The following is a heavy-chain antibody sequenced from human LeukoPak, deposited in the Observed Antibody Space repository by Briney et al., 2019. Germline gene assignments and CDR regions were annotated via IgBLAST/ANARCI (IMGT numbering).Heavy chain of an antibody. CDR2: ISGSGGST. CDR1: GFTFSSYA. J-gene: IGHJ4*02. Sequence: PGGSLRLSCAASGFTFSSYAMSWVRQAPGKGLEWVSAISGSGGSTYYADSVKGRFTISRDNSKNTLYLQMNSLRAEDTAVYYCAKVGGYSSSWYEGNFDYWGQGTLVTVSS. D-gene: IGHD6-13*01. V-gene: IGHV3-23*01. CDR3: AKVGGYSSSWYEGNFDY.